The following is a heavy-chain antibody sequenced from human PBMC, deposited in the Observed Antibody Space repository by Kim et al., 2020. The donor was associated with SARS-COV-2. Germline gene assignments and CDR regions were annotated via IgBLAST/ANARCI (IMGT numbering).Heavy chain of an antibody. J-gene: IGHJ5*02. CDR2: IDYSGST. CDR3: TSLRRITMVRGGLEFDP. CDR1: GRSVSSGSYY. D-gene: IGHD3-10*01. Sequence: SETLSRTCTVSGRSVSSGSYYWRWIRQPPGKGLEWSGYIDYSGSTNYNHSLKSRVTISVDTSKNQFSLKLRSVTAADTAVYYCTSLRRITMVRGGLEFDPWAQATLVTVSS. V-gene: IGHV4-61*01.